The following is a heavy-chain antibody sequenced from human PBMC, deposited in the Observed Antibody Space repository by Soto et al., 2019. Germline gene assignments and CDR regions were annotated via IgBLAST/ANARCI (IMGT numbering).Heavy chain of an antibody. CDR1: GDSIRTYY. CDR2: VHYSGST. D-gene: IGHD3-16*01. CDR3: ARESEGGDLHDWFDP. V-gene: IGHV4-59*01. Sequence: QVQLRESGPGLVKPSETLSLTCSVSGDSIRTYYWSWVRQPPGKGLEWIGFVHYSGSTQNNPSLKGRVTMSMDTSKNQLSLKLRSVTAADTAVYYCARESEGGDLHDWFDPWGQGTLVTVSS. J-gene: IGHJ5*02.